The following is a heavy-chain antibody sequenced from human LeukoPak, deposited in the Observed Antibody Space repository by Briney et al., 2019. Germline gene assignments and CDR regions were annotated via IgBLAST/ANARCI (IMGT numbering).Heavy chain of an antibody. Sequence: GESLKISCKSSGYRFLSYWIGWVRQMPGKGLEWMGTIYPGDSNTRYSPSFQGQVTISVDKSIDTAYLQWSSLKASDSAIYYCARRGYCSGNSCYHYDSWGQGTLVTVSS. CDR2: IYPGDSNT. J-gene: IGHJ4*02. CDR1: GYRFLSYW. CDR3: ARRGYCSGNSCYHYDS. D-gene: IGHD2-15*01. V-gene: IGHV5-51*01.